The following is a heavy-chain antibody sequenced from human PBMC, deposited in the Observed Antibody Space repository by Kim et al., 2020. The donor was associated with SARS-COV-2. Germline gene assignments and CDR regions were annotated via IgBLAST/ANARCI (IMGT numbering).Heavy chain of an antibody. CDR2: IYHKGST. CDR3: VRGKEDNYGGPDAFDI. J-gene: IGHJ3*02. V-gene: IGHV4-38-2*02. D-gene: IGHD4-17*01. Sequence: SETLSLTCTVSGYSISSGYYWGWIRQPPGNGLEWIGSIYHKGSTYYNPSLKSRVTISLDTPNNHFSLKLISVTATDTALYYCVRGKEDNYGGPDAFDIWGQRTMVTVSS. CDR1: GYSISSGYY.